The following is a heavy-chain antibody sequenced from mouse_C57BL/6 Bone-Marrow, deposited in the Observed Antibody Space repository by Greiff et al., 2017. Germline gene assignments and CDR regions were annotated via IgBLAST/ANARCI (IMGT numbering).Heavy chain of an antibody. CDR1: GFTFSSYG. D-gene: IGHD4-1*01. CDR3: ARHRLGQYYFDY. CDR2: ISSGGSYT. J-gene: IGHJ2*01. Sequence: DVMLVESGGDLVKPGGSLKLSCAASGFTFSSYGMSWVRQTPDKRLEWVATISSGGSYTYYPDSVKGRVTISRDNAKNTLYLQMSSLQSEDTAMYYCARHRLGQYYFDYWGQGTTLTVSS. V-gene: IGHV5-6*02.